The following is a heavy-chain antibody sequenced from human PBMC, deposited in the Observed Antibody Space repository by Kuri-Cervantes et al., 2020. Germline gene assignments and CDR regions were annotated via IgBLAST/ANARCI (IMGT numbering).Heavy chain of an antibody. Sequence: LSLTCAASGFTFSSYSMNWVRQAPGKGLEWVSSISSSSSYIYYADSVKGRFTISRDNAKNSLYLQMNSLRAEDTAVYYCARGGLGRDGYNFLYWGQGTLVTVSS. D-gene: IGHD5-24*01. CDR2: ISSSSSYI. CDR3: ARGGLGRDGYNFLY. J-gene: IGHJ4*02. V-gene: IGHV3-21*01. CDR1: GFTFSSYS.